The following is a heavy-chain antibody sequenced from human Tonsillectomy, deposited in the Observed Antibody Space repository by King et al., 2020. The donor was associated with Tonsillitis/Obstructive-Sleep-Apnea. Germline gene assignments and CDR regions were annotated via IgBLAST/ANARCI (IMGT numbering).Heavy chain of an antibody. D-gene: IGHD2-2*02. Sequence: QVQLVESGGGVVQPGRSLRLSCAASGFTFSSYGMHWVRQAPGKGLEWVAVIWYDGSNKYYADSVKGRFTISRDNSKNTLYLQMNSLRAEDTAEYYCARNHVVLPDTIKAVYYYGMDVWGQGTTVTVSS. J-gene: IGHJ6*02. CDR1: GFTFSSYG. V-gene: IGHV3-33*01. CDR2: IWYDGSNK. CDR3: ARNHVVLPDTIKAVYYYGMDV.